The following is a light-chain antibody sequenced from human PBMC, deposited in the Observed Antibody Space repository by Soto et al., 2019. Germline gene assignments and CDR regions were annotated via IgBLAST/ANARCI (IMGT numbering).Light chain of an antibody. V-gene: IGLV1-51*01. CDR2: DNN. J-gene: IGLJ1*01. Sequence: QSVQTQPPSVSAAPGQAVTISCSGSSSNIGNYYVSWYQQLPGTAPKLLIYDNNKRPSEIPDRFSGSKSGASATLGIAGLQTGDEAEYYCGTWDTNVKAYVFGPGTKVTVL. CDR3: GTWDTNVKAYV. CDR1: SSNIGNYY.